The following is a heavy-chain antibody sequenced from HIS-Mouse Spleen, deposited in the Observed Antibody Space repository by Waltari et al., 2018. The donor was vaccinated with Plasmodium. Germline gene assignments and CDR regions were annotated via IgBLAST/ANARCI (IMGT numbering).Heavy chain of an antibody. V-gene: IGHV4-39*07. CDR2: IHYSGST. J-gene: IGHJ4*02. D-gene: IGHD1-7*01. Sequence: QLQLQESGPGLVKPSETLSLTCTVSGGSISSSSYYWGWIRKPPGKGLEWIGSIHYSGSTYYNPSLKSRVTISVDTSKNQFSLKLSSVTAADTAVYYCARVSSITGTSGYFDYWGQGTLVTVSS. CDR1: GGSISSSSYY. CDR3: ARVSSITGTSGYFDY.